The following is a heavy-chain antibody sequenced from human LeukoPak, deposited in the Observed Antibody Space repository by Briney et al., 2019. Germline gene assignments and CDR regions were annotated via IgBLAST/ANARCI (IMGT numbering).Heavy chain of an antibody. CDR3: AGGYYYVYDY. CDR2: INHSGST. V-gene: IGHV4-34*01. J-gene: IGHJ4*02. D-gene: IGHD3-10*02. Sequence: SETLSLTCTVSGGSISSYYWSWIRQPPGKGLEWIGEINHSGSTNYNPSLKSRVTISVDTSKNQFSLKLSSVTAADTAVYYCAGGYYYVYDYWGQGTLVTVSS. CDR1: GGSISSYY.